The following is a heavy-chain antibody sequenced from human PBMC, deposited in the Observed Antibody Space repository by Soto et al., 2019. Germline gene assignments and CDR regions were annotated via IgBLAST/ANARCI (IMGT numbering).Heavy chain of an antibody. CDR3: ASRYDSSDY. V-gene: IGHV1-69*02. D-gene: IGHD3-22*01. CDR2: IIPILGLA. J-gene: IGHJ4*02. Sequence: QVQLVQSGAEVKKPGSSVKVSCKASGGTFSIYTISWVRQAPGQGLEWMGRIIPILGLANYAQKFQGRVTITADKSTSTAYMELSSLRSEDTAVYYCASRYDSSDYWSQGTLVTVSS. CDR1: GGTFSIYT.